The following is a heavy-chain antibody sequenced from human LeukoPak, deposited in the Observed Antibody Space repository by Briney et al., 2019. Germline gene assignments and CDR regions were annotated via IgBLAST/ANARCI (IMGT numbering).Heavy chain of an antibody. Sequence: SETLSLTCTVSGASISSSSYYWGWIRPPPGKGLEWIGYIFHTGSTNYNPSLKSRVTMSIDTSKNQLSLRLSSVTAADTAVYYCARQPYTVGAYYFDYWGPGTQVPVSS. V-gene: IGHV4-61*05. D-gene: IGHD1-26*01. CDR2: IFHTGST. CDR3: ARQPYTVGAYYFDY. J-gene: IGHJ4*02. CDR1: GASISSSSYY.